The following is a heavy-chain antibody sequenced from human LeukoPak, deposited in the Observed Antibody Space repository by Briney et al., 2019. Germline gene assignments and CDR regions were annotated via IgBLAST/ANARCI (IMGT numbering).Heavy chain of an antibody. CDR2: ISSSSSYI. CDR1: GFTFSSYS. J-gene: IGHJ4*02. CDR3: TRVGYIDEGIDY. V-gene: IGHV3-21*01. Sequence: GGSLRLSCAASGFTFSSYSMNWVRQAPGKGLEWVSSISSSSSYIYYADSVKGRFTISRDNAKNSLYLQMNSLRAEDAAIYYCTRVGYIDEGIDYWGQGTLVTVSS. D-gene: IGHD5-24*01.